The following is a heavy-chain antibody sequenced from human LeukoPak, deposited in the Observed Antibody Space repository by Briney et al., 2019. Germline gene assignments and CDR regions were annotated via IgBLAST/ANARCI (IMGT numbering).Heavy chain of an antibody. CDR2: INPNSGGT. V-gene: IGHV1-2*02. CDR3: ARTYSGFPSFDY. Sequence: ASVKVSCKASGYTFTGYYMHWVRQAPGQGLEWMGWINPNSGGTNYAQKFQGRVTMTRDTSISTAYMELSRLRSDDTAVYYCARTYSGFPSFDYWGQGTLVTVSS. J-gene: IGHJ4*02. CDR1: GYTFTGYY. D-gene: IGHD3-10*01.